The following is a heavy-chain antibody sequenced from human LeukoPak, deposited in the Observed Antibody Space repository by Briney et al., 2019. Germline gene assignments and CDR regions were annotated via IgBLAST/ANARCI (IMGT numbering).Heavy chain of an antibody. CDR1: GYTFTGYY. D-gene: IGHD4-23*01. J-gene: IGHJ6*02. V-gene: IGHV1-2*06. Sequence: GASVKVSCKASGYTFTGYYMHWVRQAPGQGLEWMGRINPNSGGTNYAQKFQGRVTMTRDTSISTAYMELSRLRSDDTAVYYCARWVPGAARWASDYYYGMDVWGQGTTVTVSS. CDR3: ARWVPGAARWASDYYYGMDV. CDR2: INPNSGGT.